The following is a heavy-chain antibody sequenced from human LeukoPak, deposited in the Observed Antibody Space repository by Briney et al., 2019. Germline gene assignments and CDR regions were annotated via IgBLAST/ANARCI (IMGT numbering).Heavy chain of an antibody. CDR3: ARDYSGDY. CDR1: GFTFSSYA. D-gene: IGHD3-10*01. V-gene: IGHV3-21*01. Sequence: GGSLRLSCAASGFTFSSYAMSWVRQAPGKGLEWVSSISSGGSYIYYADSVKGRFTISKDNANRSLFLQMNSLRAEDTAVYYCARDYSGDYWGQGTLVTVSS. CDR2: ISSGGSYI. J-gene: IGHJ4*02.